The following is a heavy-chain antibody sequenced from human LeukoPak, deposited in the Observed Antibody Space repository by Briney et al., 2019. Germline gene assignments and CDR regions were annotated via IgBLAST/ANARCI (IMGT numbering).Heavy chain of an antibody. D-gene: IGHD3-22*01. J-gene: IGHJ5*02. CDR1: GGSISGHY. Sequence: PSETLSLTCTVSGGSISGHYWSWIRQPPGKGLEWIGYIYYSGSTNYNPSLQSRVTISVDTSKNQFSLKLSSVTAADTAVYYCGRLYDSDDYTDWFDPWGQGTLVTVSS. CDR2: IYYSGST. CDR3: GRLYDSDDYTDWFDP. V-gene: IGHV4-59*11.